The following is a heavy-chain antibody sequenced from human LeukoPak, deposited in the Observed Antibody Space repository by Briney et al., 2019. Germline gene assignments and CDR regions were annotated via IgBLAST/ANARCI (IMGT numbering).Heavy chain of an antibody. CDR2: IIPIFGTA. D-gene: IGHD1-1*01. J-gene: IGHJ4*02. Sequence: ASVKVSCKASGGTFSSYAISWVRQAPGQGLEWMGGIIPIFGTANYAQKFQGRVTITADESMSTAYMELSSLRSEDAAVYYCARETTGTTVYWGQGTLVTVSS. CDR3: ARETTGTTVY. CDR1: GGTFSSYA. V-gene: IGHV1-69*13.